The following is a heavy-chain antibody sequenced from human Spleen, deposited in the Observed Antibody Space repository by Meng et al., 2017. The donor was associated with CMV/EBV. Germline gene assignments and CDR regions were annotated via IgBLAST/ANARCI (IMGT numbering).Heavy chain of an antibody. D-gene: IGHD1-26*01. CDR3: ARAGLWGDFDY. CDR2: ISSETTYI. Sequence: GESLKISCAASGFIFGNYAMSWVRQARGRGLEWVSSISSETTYIYYADSVKGRFTISRDNAKNSLYLQMNSLRAEDTAVYYCARAGLWGDFDYWGQGTLVTVSS. CDR1: GFIFGNYA. V-gene: IGHV3-21*01. J-gene: IGHJ4*02.